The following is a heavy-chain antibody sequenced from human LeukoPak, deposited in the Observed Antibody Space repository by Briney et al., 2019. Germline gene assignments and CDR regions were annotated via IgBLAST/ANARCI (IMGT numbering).Heavy chain of an antibody. CDR1: GGSFSGYY. V-gene: IGHV4-34*01. J-gene: IGHJ4*02. D-gene: IGHD3-22*01. CDR3: AARFYYYDSSGYNQRVVDY. Sequence: SETLSLTCAVYGGSFSGYYWSWIRQPPGKGLEWIGEINHSGSTNYNPSLKSRVTISVDTSKYQFSLKLSSVTAADTAVYYCAARFYYYDSSGYNQRVVDYWGQGTLVTVSS. CDR2: INHSGST.